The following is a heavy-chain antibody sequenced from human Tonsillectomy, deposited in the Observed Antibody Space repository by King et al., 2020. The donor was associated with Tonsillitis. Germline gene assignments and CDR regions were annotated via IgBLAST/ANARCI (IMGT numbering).Heavy chain of an antibody. J-gene: IGHJ4*01. D-gene: IGHD4-17*01. CDR3: AGGTGDFYFDY. V-gene: IGHV4-31*03. CDR1: GDSISSGGFY. Sequence: VQLQESGPGLVKPSQTLSLTCTVSGDSISSGGFYWSWIRQHPGKGLEWIGYIYYSGHPYYNPSLKGRVIISVDTSKNQFSLKLSSVTAADTAVFYCAGGTGDFYFDYWGHGSLVTVSS. CDR2: IYYSGHP.